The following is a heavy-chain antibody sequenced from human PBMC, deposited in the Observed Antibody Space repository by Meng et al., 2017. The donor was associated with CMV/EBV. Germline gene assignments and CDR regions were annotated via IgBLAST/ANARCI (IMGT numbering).Heavy chain of an antibody. V-gene: IGHV3-30-3*01. D-gene: IGHD3-3*01. J-gene: IGHJ4*02. CDR2: ISYDGSNK. CDR3: ARAEVGVVLAPGDY. Sequence: GRLVELGGGVVQPGRSLRLPCAASGFTFSSYAMHWVRQAPGKGLEWVAVISYDGSNKYYADSVKGRFTISRDNSKNTLYLQMNSLRAEDTAVYYCARAEVGVVLAPGDYWGQGTLVTVSS. CDR1: GFTFSSYA.